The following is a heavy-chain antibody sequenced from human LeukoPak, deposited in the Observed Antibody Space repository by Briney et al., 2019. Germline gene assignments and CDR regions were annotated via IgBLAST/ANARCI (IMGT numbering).Heavy chain of an antibody. J-gene: IGHJ4*02. CDR3: ARSLTYSYGSGNFDF. Sequence: QTGGSLRLSCAASGITSSSYWMHWVRQASGKGLVWVSRINSDGSSTSYADSVKGRFTISRDNAKNTLYLQMNSLRAEDTAVYYCARSLTYSYGSGNFDFWGQGTLVTVSS. D-gene: IGHD3-10*01. V-gene: IGHV3-74*01. CDR2: INSDGSST. CDR1: GITSSSYW.